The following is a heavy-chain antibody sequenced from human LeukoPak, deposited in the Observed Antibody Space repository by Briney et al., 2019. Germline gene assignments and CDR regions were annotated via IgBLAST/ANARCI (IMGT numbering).Heavy chain of an antibody. CDR3: ARPYYYDSRIDP. V-gene: IGHV4-30-4*01. D-gene: IGHD3-22*01. Sequence: SETLSLTCTVSGGSISSGDYYWSWIRQPPGKGLEWIAYMYYSGSTYYNPSLKSRVTMSADTSKNQLSLKLSSVTAADTAVYYCARPYYYDSRIDPWGQGILVTVAS. CDR1: GGSISSGDYY. CDR2: MYYSGST. J-gene: IGHJ5*02.